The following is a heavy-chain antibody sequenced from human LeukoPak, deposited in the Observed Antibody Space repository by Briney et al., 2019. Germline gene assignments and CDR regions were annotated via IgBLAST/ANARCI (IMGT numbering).Heavy chain of an antibody. Sequence: ASVRVSCKASGHTFTSYDINWVRQATGQGLEWMGWMNPNSGNTGYAQKFQGRVTMTRNTSISTAYMELSSLRSEDTAVYYCARGMVVVPSAYYYGMDVWGQGTTVTVSS. J-gene: IGHJ6*02. CDR2: MNPNSGNT. CDR3: ARGMVVVPSAYYYGMDV. V-gene: IGHV1-8*01. CDR1: GHTFTSYD. D-gene: IGHD2-2*01.